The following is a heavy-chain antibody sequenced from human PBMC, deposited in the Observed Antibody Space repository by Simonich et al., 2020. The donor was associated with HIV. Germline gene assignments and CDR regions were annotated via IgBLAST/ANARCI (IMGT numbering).Heavy chain of an antibody. V-gene: IGHV4-39*01. J-gene: IGHJ3*02. CDR1: CGSISSNNYY. CDR2: IYYTGST. CDR3: ARLPRSGTTMKAFDI. D-gene: IGHD3-3*01. Sequence: QLQLQESGPGLVKPSETLSLTCTVSCGSISSNNYYWGWIRQPPGKGLEWIGSIYYTGSTQYKPSLKRRVPISVDTSKNQFSLKLSSVTAADTAVYYCARLPRSGTTMKAFDIWGQGTMVTVSS.